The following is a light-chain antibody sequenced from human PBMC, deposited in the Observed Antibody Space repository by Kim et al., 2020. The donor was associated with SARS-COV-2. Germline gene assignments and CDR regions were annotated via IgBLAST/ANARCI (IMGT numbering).Light chain of an antibody. CDR1: SSDVRNYNL. V-gene: IGLV2-23*02. Sequence: QSLTISCTETSSDVRNYNLVSWYRQRPGKAPKLIIFEVSKRPSGVSDRFSGSKSGDTASLTISGLQAEDEGDYYCCSYAGSSTFVVFGGGTQLTVL. J-gene: IGLJ2*01. CDR3: CSYAGSSTFVV. CDR2: EVS.